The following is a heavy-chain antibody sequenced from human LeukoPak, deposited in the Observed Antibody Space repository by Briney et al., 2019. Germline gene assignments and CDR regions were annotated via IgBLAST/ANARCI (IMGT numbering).Heavy chain of an antibody. CDR3: ARDYYDRNDAFDI. CDR1: GGSISSYY. J-gene: IGHJ3*02. V-gene: IGHV4-4*07. D-gene: IGHD3-22*01. Sequence: PSETLSLTCTVSGGSISSYYWSWIRQPAGKGLEWIGRIYTSGSTNYNPSLKSRVTISVDKSKNQFSLKVSSVTAADTAVYYCARDYYDRNDAFDIWGQGTMVTVSS. CDR2: IYTSGST.